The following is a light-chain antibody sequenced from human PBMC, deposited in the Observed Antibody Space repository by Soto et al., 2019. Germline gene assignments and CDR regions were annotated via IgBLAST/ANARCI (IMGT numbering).Light chain of an antibody. CDR3: QQYGSSPVT. J-gene: IGKJ1*01. CDR1: QSVSSTY. V-gene: IGKV3-20*01. Sequence: EIVLTQSPGTLSLSPGERATLSCRASQSVSSTYLAWYQQKPGQAPRLLIYDASSRATGIPDRFSGSGSGTDFTLTISRLEPEDLAVYYCQQYGSSPVTFGRGTKVEIK. CDR2: DAS.